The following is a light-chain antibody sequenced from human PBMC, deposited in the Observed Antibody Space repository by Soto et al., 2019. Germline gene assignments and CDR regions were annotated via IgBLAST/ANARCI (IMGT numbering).Light chain of an antibody. V-gene: IGKV3-20*01. CDR3: QQYGSSPTWT. J-gene: IGKJ5*01. CDR2: DTS. CDR1: QTVGSY. Sequence: IVLTQSPATLSLSPWERATLSCRASQTVGSYLAWFRQTPGQTPRLLLYDTSIRATGIPARFSGSGSGTNFTPPISRLEPEDSAVYYCQQYGSSPTWTFGQGTRLEIK.